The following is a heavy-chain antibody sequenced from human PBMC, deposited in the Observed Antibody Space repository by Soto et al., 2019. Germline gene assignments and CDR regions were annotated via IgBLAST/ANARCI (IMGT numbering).Heavy chain of an antibody. J-gene: IGHJ4*02. D-gene: IGHD3-22*01. CDR2: INAGNGNT. Sequence: QVQLVQSGAEEKKPGASVKVSCKASGYTFTSYAMHWVRQAPGQRLEWMGWINAGNGNTKYSQKFQGRVTITRDTSASTAYMELSSLRSEDTAVYYCARDGMVGDYSDYWGQGTLVTVSS. CDR1: GYTFTSYA. V-gene: IGHV1-3*05. CDR3: ARDGMVGDYSDY.